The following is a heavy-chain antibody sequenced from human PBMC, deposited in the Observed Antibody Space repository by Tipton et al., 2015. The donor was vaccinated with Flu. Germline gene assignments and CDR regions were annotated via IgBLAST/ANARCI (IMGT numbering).Heavy chain of an antibody. J-gene: IGHJ4*02. CDR2: IIPLLGIT. D-gene: IGHD3-10*01. CDR3: AREDDSHSYYLIDY. Sequence: QLVQSGAEVKKPGSSVKVSCKASGDTLSSYSISWVRQAPGQGLEWVGRIIPLLGITSYTQRFQGRVTITADKSTSTTYMELSGLRSEDTAVFYCAREDDSHSYYLIDYWGQGTLVTVSS. CDR1: GDTLSSYS. V-gene: IGHV1-69*09.